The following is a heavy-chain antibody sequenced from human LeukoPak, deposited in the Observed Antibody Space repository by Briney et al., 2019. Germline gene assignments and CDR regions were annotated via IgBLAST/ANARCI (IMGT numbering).Heavy chain of an antibody. Sequence: SETLSLTCAVSGASITTYYWSWIRQPPGKGLEWIGYIYFSGTTNYNPSLKSRVTISLDASNKQFSLRLNSVTAADTAVYYCARDYGPFGVWGQGTTVTVSS. CDR1: GASITTYY. CDR2: IYFSGTT. CDR3: ARDYGPFGV. D-gene: IGHD3-10*01. J-gene: IGHJ6*02. V-gene: IGHV4-59*01.